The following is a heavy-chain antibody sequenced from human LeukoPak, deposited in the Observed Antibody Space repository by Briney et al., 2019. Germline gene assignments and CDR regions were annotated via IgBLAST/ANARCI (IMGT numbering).Heavy chain of an antibody. Sequence: KSSETLSLXCTVSGGSISSYYWSWIRQPPGKGLEWIGYIYYSGSTNYNPSLKSRVTISVDTSKNQFSLKLSSVTAADTAVYYCARDSSTSRRGWFDPWGQGTLVTVSS. CDR1: GGSISSYY. CDR2: IYYSGST. D-gene: IGHD2-2*01. V-gene: IGHV4-59*01. CDR3: ARDSSTSRRGWFDP. J-gene: IGHJ5*02.